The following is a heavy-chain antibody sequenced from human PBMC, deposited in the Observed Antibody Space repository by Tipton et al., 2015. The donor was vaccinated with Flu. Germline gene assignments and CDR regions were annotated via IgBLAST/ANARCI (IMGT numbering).Heavy chain of an antibody. D-gene: IGHD1-1*01. J-gene: IGHJ4*02. CDR3: ARVWSSFVATASLDY. CDR2: IYSSGST. Sequence: LRLSCTVSGGSISSGSDYWSWIRQPAGKELEWIGRIYSSGSTNYNPSLKSRVTISVDTSKNQFSLKLSSVTAADTAIYYCARVWSSFVATASLDYWGRGTLVTVSS. CDR1: GGSISSGSDY. V-gene: IGHV4-61*02.